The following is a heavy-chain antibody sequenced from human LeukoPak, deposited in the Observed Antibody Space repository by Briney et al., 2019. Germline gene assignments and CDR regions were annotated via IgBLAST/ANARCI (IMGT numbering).Heavy chain of an antibody. D-gene: IGHD3-22*01. CDR1: GGSFSGYY. V-gene: IGHV4-34*01. J-gene: IGHJ4*02. Sequence: SETLSLTCAVYGGSFSGYYWSWIRQPPGKGLEWIGEINHSGSTNYNPSLKSRVTISVDTSKNQFSLKLSSVTAADTAVYYCARRPRKYYYDSSGSFGYWGQGTLVTVSS. CDR2: INHSGST. CDR3: ARRPRKYYYDSSGSFGY.